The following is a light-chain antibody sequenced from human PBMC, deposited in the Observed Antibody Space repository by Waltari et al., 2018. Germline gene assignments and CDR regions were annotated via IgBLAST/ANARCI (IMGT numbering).Light chain of an antibody. J-gene: IGKJ2*01. Sequence: DIVMTQSPDSLAVSLGERATINCKSSQSVLYSSNNKNYLAWYQQKPGQPPKLLIYWASPRESGVPDRFSGSGSGTDFTLTISSLQAEDVAVYYCQQYYSALRGTFGPGTKLEIK. CDR2: WAS. CDR1: QSVLYSSNNKNY. CDR3: QQYYSALRGT. V-gene: IGKV4-1*01.